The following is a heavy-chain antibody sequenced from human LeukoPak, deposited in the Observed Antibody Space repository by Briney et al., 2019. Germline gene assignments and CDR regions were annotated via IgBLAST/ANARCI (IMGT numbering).Heavy chain of an antibody. Sequence: SETLSLTCTVSGYSISSGYYWGWIRQPPGKGLEWIGSIYHSGSTYYNPSLKSRVTISVDTSKNQFSLKLSSVTAADTAVYYCARGRYYDSSGYYALAFGGWNWFDPWGQGTLVTVSS. CDR3: ARGRYYDSSGYYALAFGGWNWFDP. CDR1: GYSISSGYY. D-gene: IGHD3-22*01. J-gene: IGHJ5*02. CDR2: IYHSGST. V-gene: IGHV4-38-2*02.